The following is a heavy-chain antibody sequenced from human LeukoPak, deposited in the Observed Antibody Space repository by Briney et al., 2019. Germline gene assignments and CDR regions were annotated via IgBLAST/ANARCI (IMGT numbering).Heavy chain of an antibody. J-gene: IGHJ3*02. D-gene: IGHD1-26*01. Sequence: GGSLRLSCAASGFTFSSFGMYWVRQAPGKGLEWVSYISSGSSTIYYADSVKGRFTISRDNAKNSLYLQMNSLRAEDTAVYYCARGGTYYNEAFDIWGQGTMVTVSS. CDR2: ISSGSSTI. V-gene: IGHV3-48*01. CDR1: GFTFSSFG. CDR3: ARGGTYYNEAFDI.